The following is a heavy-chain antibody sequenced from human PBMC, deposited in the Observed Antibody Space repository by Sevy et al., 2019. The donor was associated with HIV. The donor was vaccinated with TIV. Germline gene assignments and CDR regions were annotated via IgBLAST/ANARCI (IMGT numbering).Heavy chain of an antibody. CDR1: GYTLTELS. D-gene: IGHD3-3*01. Sequence: ASVKVSCKVSGYTLTELSMHWVRQAPGKGLEWMGGFDPEDGETIYAQKFQRRVTMTVDTSTDTAYMELSSLRSEDTAVYYCATSQTIRFLEWLSLWGQGTLVTVSS. J-gene: IGHJ4*02. CDR3: ATSQTIRFLEWLSL. CDR2: FDPEDGET. V-gene: IGHV1-24*01.